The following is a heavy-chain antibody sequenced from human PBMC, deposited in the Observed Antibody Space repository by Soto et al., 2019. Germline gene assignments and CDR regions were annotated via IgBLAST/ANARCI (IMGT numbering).Heavy chain of an antibody. D-gene: IGHD5-12*01. J-gene: IGHJ4*02. V-gene: IGHV4-59*08. CDR2: VFYSGHS. CDR1: GGSISSNC. Sequence: PSETLSLTCTVSGGSISSNCWGWIRQPPGKGLEWIAYVFYSGHSDYNPSLKSRVTISVDTSKNQFSLKMTSVTAADTALYYCATGVATTEWDSWGQGTLVTVS. CDR3: ATGVATTEWDS.